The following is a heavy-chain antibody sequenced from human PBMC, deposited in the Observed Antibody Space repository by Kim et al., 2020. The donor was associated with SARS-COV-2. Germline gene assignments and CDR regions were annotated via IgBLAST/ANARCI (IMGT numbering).Heavy chain of an antibody. D-gene: IGHD2-2*01. V-gene: IGHV3-11*03. J-gene: IGHJ3*02. CDR3: AGGDFEYCSSTSCFPDAFDI. Sequence: RFTISRDNAKNSLYLQMNSLRAEDTAVYYCAGGDFEYCSSTSCFPDAFDIWGQGTMVTVSS.